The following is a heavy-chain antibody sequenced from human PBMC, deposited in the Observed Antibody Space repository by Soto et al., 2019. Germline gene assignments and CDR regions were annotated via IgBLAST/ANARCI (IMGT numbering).Heavy chain of an antibody. CDR3: ARDTPNITIFGVVIRPDYYYYGMDV. CDR1: GYTFTSYY. D-gene: IGHD3-3*01. V-gene: IGHV1-46*01. J-gene: IGHJ6*02. CDR2: INPSGGST. Sequence: ASVKVSCKASGYTFTSYYMHWVRQAPGQGLEWMGIINPSGGSTSYAQKFQGRVTMTRDTSTSTVYMELSSLRSEDTAVYYCARDTPNITIFGVVIRPDYYYYGMDVWGQGTTVTVSS.